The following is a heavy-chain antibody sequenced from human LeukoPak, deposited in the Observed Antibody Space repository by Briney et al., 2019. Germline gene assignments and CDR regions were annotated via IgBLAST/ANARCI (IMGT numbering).Heavy chain of an antibody. CDR2: INTDNGNT. Sequence: ASVKVSCKASGHTFNTYGISWVQQAPGQRPEWMGWINTDNGNTKYAQKFQGRVTMTTDTSTSTAYMELSSLRSDDSAVYYCARKGCTGDCFRFDPWGQGTLVTVSS. D-gene: IGHD2-21*02. J-gene: IGHJ5*02. CDR3: ARKGCTGDCFRFDP. CDR1: GHTFNTYG. V-gene: IGHV1-18*01.